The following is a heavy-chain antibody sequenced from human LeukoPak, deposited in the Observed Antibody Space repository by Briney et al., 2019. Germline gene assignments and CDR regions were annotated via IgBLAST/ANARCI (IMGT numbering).Heavy chain of an antibody. J-gene: IGHJ6*02. D-gene: IGHD6-13*01. V-gene: IGHV3-23*01. Sequence: PGGSLRLSCAASGFTFSSYAMSWVRQAPGKGLEWVSAISGSGGSTYYADSVKGRFTISRDTSKNTLYLQMNSLRAEDTALYYCARALGAAAALVDVWGQGTTVTVSS. CDR1: GFTFSSYA. CDR3: ARALGAAAALVDV. CDR2: ISGSGGST.